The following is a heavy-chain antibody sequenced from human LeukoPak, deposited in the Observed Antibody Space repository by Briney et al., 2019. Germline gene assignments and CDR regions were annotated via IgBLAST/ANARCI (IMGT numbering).Heavy chain of an antibody. Sequence: ASVTVSCTASGYTFTNYGVSWVRQAPGQGLEWMGWISAYNGNTNYAQKFQGRVTMTTDTSTSTAYMELRSLRSDDTAVYYCARDGSIAVAGLFDYWGQGTLVTVSS. CDR3: ARDGSIAVAGLFDY. J-gene: IGHJ4*02. V-gene: IGHV1-18*01. CDR1: GYTFTNYG. CDR2: ISAYNGNT. D-gene: IGHD6-19*01.